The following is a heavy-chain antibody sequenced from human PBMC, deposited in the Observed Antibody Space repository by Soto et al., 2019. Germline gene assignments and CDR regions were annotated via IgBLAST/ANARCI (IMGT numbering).Heavy chain of an antibody. J-gene: IGHJ4*02. V-gene: IGHV3-23*01. Sequence: GGSLRLSCAASGGTCISYAMSWVRQATGKGLEWVSAISGSGGSTYYADSVKGRFTISRDNSKNTLYLQMNSLRAEDTAVYYCAKEDIVVVPAATFDYWGQGTLVTVSS. D-gene: IGHD2-2*01. CDR1: GGTCISYA. CDR3: AKEDIVVVPAATFDY. CDR2: ISGSGGST.